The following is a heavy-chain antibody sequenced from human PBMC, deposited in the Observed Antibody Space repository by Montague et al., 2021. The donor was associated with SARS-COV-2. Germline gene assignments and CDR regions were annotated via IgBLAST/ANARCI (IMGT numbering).Heavy chain of an antibody. CDR1: GFLLNTSGMC. CDR2: IDWDEDQ. V-gene: IGHV2-70*01. J-gene: IGHJ4*02. D-gene: IGHD4-17*01. Sequence: PALVKPTQTLTLTCTFSGFLLNTSGMCVSWIRQPPGKALEWLALIDWDEDQYYSTSLKTRLTISKGTSKNQVVLTMTNMDPIDTATYYCARSYGDYRDSYFDYWGQGTLVTVSS. CDR3: ARSYGDYRDSYFDY.